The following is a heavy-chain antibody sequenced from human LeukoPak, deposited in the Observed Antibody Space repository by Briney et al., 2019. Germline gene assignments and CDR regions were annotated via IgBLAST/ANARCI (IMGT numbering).Heavy chain of an antibody. CDR3: ARASRDGYNQNFDH. D-gene: IGHD5-24*01. CDR2: IYPGGSET. Sequence: GASLQISFKGLGYSFSSYWNAWVRQRPGKGLEWMGIIYPGGSETRYDPSFQGQVTISADSSTSTAYLQWSSLRASDTAMYYCARASRDGYNQNFDHWGQGTLVTVSS. J-gene: IGHJ4*02. CDR1: GYSFSSYW. V-gene: IGHV5-51*01.